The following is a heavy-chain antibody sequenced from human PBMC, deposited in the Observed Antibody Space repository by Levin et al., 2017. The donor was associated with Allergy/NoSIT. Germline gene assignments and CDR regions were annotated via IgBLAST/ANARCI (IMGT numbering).Heavy chain of an antibody. CDR1: GGSISSYY. CDR3: ARATPHLTLFDY. V-gene: IGHV4-59*01. J-gene: IGHJ4*02. CDR2: IYYSGST. D-gene: IGHD3-9*01. Sequence: GSLRLSCTVSGGSISSYYWSWIRQPPGKGLEWIGYIYYSGSTNYNPSLKSRVTISVDTSKNQFSLKLSSVTAADTAVYYCARATPHLTLFDYWGQGTLVTVSS.